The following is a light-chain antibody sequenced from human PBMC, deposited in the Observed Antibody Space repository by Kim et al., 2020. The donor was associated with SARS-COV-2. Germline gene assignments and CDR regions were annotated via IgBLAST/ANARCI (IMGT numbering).Light chain of an antibody. CDR2: DAF. Sequence: PGKSATLPGTASQSIGSYLAWYQHKPGQAPRLLIYDAFSRAPGVPTRFSGSGSGTDFTLTISTLEPEDFAVYYCQQRSHWPPRYTFGQGTKLEI. V-gene: IGKV3-11*01. J-gene: IGKJ2*01. CDR1: QSIGSY. CDR3: QQRSHWPPRYT.